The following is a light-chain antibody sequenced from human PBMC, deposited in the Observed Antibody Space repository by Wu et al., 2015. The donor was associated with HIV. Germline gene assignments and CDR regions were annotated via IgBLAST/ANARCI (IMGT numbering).Light chain of an antibody. Sequence: EIVLTQSPGTLSLSPGERATLSCRASQSISGHYLAWYQQKPGQAPRLLIYGASNRATDIPDRFSGSGSGTDFILTINRLETEDYAVYYCHHYGSSPQTFGPGTEAGD. V-gene: IGKV3-20*01. CDR2: GAS. J-gene: IGKJ2*01. CDR1: QSISGHY. CDR3: HHYGSSPQT.